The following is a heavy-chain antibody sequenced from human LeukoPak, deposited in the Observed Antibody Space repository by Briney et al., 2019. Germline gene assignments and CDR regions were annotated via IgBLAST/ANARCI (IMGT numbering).Heavy chain of an antibody. CDR2: ISGYGGST. J-gene: IGHJ4*02. Sequence: GGSLRLSCAASGFTFDDYAMHWVRPAPGKGLGLVSLISGYGGSTYYADSVKGRFTISRDNSKNSLYLQMNSLRTEDTALYYCAKDIVAAAGENFDYWGQGTLVTVSS. V-gene: IGHV3-43*02. D-gene: IGHD6-13*01. CDR3: AKDIVAAAGENFDY. CDR1: GFTFDDYA.